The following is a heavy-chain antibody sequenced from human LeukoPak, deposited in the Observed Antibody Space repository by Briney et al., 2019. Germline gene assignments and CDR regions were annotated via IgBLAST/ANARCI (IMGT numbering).Heavy chain of an antibody. CDR3: ARDVGGYYYDSSGYPYGTYGMDV. J-gene: IGHJ6*02. Sequence: GGSLRLSCAASGFTFSNYAMHWVRQAPGKGLEWVAVISYDGSNKYYTDSVKGRFTISRDNSKNTLYLQINSLRAEDTAVYYCARDVGGYYYDSSGYPYGTYGMDVWGQGTTVTVSS. CDR2: ISYDGSNK. CDR1: GFTFSNYA. V-gene: IGHV3-30-3*01. D-gene: IGHD3-22*01.